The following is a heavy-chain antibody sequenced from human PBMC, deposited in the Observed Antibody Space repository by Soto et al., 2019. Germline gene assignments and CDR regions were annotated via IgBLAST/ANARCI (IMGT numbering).Heavy chain of an antibody. Sequence: EVQLVESGGGLVKPGGSLRLSCAASGFTFSSYSMNWVRQAPGKGLAWVSSISSSSSYIYYPDSVKGRFTISRDNAKNSLYLQMNSLRAEDTAVYYCARDPLGNYFDYWGQGTLVTVSS. V-gene: IGHV3-21*01. CDR3: ARDPLGNYFDY. J-gene: IGHJ4*02. CDR2: ISSSSSYI. D-gene: IGHD3-16*02. CDR1: GFTFSSYS.